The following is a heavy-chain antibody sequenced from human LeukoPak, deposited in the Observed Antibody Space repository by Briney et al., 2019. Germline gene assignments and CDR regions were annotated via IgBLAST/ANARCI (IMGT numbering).Heavy chain of an antibody. V-gene: IGHV1-18*01. CDR3: ARDPHAFDI. Sequence: ASVKVSCKASGYTFTSYGISWVRQAPGQGLEWMGWISAYNGNTNYAQKLQGRVTMTTDTSTSTVYMELSSLRSEDTAVYYCARDPHAFDIWGQGTMVTVSS. J-gene: IGHJ3*02. CDR2: ISAYNGNT. CDR1: GYTFTSYG.